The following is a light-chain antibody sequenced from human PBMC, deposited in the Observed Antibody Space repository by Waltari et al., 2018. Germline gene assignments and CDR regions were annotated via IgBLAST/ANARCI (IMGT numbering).Light chain of an antibody. J-gene: IGKJ1*01. V-gene: IGKV3-15*01. CDR2: GAS. CDR3: QQYNNWPRT. Sequence: EIVMTQSPATLSVSPGERATLSCRASQRLNSNLAWYQQKPGQAPRLLIYGASTRATGIPARFAGTGSGTEFTLTISSLQSEDFAVYYCQQYNNWPRTFGQGTKVEIK. CDR1: QRLNSN.